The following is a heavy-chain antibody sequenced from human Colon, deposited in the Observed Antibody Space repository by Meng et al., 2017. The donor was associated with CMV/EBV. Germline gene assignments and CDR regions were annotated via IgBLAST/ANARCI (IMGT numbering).Heavy chain of an antibody. CDR2: ISGSGSTI. D-gene: IGHD1-14*01. J-gene: IGHJ4*02. Sequence: GESLKISCAASGFTFSDYYMSWIRQAPGKGLEWVSYISGSGSTIYYADSVKGRFTISRDDAKNSLYLQMDSLRAEDTAVYYCARAPGNYLSPYYFDFWGQGTLVTVSS. CDR3: ARAPGNYLSPYYFDF. CDR1: GFTFSDYY. V-gene: IGHV3-11*04.